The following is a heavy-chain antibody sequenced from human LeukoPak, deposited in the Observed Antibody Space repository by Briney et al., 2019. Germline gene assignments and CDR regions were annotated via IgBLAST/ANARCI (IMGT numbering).Heavy chain of an antibody. CDR3: TTDRNYYDRSGHYYRDDS. CDR1: GFTFSSYG. V-gene: IGHV3-23*01. J-gene: IGHJ4*02. Sequence: GGSLRLSCAASGFTFSSYGMSWVRQAPGKGLEWVSSISGSGAGTYYADSVTGRFTISRDNSNNTLYLQMNSLKNEDTAVYYCTTDRNYYDRSGHYYRDDSWGQGTLVTVSS. D-gene: IGHD3-22*01. CDR2: ISGSGAGT.